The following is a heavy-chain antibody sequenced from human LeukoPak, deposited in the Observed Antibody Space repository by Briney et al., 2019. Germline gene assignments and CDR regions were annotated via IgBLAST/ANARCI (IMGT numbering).Heavy chain of an antibody. Sequence: GGSLRLSCAASGFTVSSNYMSWVRQAPGKGLEWVSVIYSGGSTYYADSVKGRFTISRDNSKNTLYLQMNSLRAEDTAVYYCAKAQDGGQGYDYWGQGTLVTVSS. CDR3: AKAQDGGQGYDY. CDR2: IYSGGST. V-gene: IGHV3-53*01. D-gene: IGHD4-23*01. J-gene: IGHJ4*02. CDR1: GFTVSSNY.